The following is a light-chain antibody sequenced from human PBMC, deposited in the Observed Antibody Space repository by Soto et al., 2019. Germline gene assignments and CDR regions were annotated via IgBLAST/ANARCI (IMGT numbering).Light chain of an antibody. CDR2: GNI. CDR3: QSYDSSLSGSGV. V-gene: IGLV1-40*01. CDR1: SSNIGAGYD. J-gene: IGLJ2*01. Sequence: QSVLTQPPSVSGAPGQRVTISCTGNSSNIGAGYDVHWYQQLPGTAPKLLIYGNINRPSGVPDRFSGSKSGTSASLAITGLQAEDEADYYCQSYDSSLSGSGVFGGGTKVTVL.